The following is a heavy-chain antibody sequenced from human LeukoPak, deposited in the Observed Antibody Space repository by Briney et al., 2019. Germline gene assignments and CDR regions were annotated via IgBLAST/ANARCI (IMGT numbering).Heavy chain of an antibody. D-gene: IGHD5-18*01. V-gene: IGHV3-7*01. J-gene: IGHJ4*02. CDR1: GFTFSSYW. CDR3: ARQRHNYGYSFLDY. CDR2: IKEDGSEK. Sequence: GGSLRLSCAASGFTFSSYWMSWVRQAPGKGLEWVANIKEDGSEKNYVYSVKGRFTISSDNAKNSLYLQMNSLRAEDTAVYYCARQRHNYGYSFLDYWGQGTLVTVSS.